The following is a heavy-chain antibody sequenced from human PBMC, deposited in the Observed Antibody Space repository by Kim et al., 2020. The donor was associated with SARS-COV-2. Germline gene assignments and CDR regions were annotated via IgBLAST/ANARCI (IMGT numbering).Heavy chain of an antibody. V-gene: IGHV4-4*02. Sequence: SGSTNYHPPHKSRVTIYVDKSKNQFSLKLSSVTAANTAVYYCARDRAMDVWGQGTTVTVSS. CDR3: ARDRAMDV. J-gene: IGHJ6*02. CDR2: SGST.